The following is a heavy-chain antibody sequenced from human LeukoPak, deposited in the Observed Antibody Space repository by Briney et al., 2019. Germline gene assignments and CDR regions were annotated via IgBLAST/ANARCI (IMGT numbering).Heavy chain of an antibody. V-gene: IGHV4-39*07. J-gene: IGHJ4*02. CDR3: ARSSIPGIAVAGNSYYFDY. CDR2: IYHSGST. D-gene: IGHD6-19*01. CDR1: GGSISTSAYY. Sequence: PSETLSLTCIVSGGSISTSAYYWGWIRQPPGKGLEWIGEIYHSGSTNYNPSLKSRVTISVDKSKNQFSLKLSSVTAADTAVYYCARSSIPGIAVAGNSYYFDYWGQGTLVTVSS.